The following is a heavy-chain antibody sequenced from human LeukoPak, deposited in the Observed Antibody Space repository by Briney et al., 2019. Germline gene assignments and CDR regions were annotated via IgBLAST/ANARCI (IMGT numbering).Heavy chain of an antibody. CDR3: ARGGRVPAAMLVY. J-gene: IGHJ4*02. D-gene: IGHD2-2*01. CDR1: GYTFTSYD. CDR2: MSPNSGNT. Sequence: GASVKVSCKASGYTFTSYDINWVRQATGQGLEWMGWMSPNSGNTGYAQKFQGRVTMTRNTSIGTAYMELSSLRSEDTAVYYFARGGRVPAAMLVYWGQGTLVTVSS. V-gene: IGHV1-8*01.